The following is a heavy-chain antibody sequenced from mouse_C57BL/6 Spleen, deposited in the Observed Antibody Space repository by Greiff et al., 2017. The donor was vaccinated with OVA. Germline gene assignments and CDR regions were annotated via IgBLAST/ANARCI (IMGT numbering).Heavy chain of an antibody. CDR2: IYPGDGDT. Sequence: VQLQESGAELVKPGASVKISCKASGYAFSSYWMNWVKQRPGKGLEWIGQIYPGDGDTNYNGKFKGKATLTADKSSSTAYMQLSSLTSEDSAVYFCVYGNPFAYWGQGTLVTVSA. CDR1: GYAFSSYW. CDR3: VYGNPFAY. D-gene: IGHD2-1*01. J-gene: IGHJ3*01. V-gene: IGHV1-80*01.